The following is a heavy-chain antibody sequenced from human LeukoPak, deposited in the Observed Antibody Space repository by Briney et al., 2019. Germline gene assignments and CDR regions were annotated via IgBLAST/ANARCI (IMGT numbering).Heavy chain of an antibody. Sequence: SDTLSLTCAVSGCSISSGGYSWSWIRPPPGKGPEVIGYIHYSWSTYYNPSLKSRVTISVDRSQNQFSLKLSSVTAADTAVYYCARGRYYGSGSYYNPYYFDYWGQGTLVTVSS. J-gene: IGHJ4*02. CDR3: ARGRYYGSGSYYNPYYFDY. V-gene: IGHV4-30-2*01. CDR1: GCSISSGGYS. D-gene: IGHD3-10*01. CDR2: IHYSWST.